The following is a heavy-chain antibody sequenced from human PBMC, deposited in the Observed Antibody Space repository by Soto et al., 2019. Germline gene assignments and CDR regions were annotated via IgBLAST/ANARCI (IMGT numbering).Heavy chain of an antibody. J-gene: IGHJ4*02. CDR1: GFTFPSSA. CDR3: AAVPYYYDTSGTYFDY. Sequence: QMQLVQSGPEVKKPGTSVKVSCKASGFTFPSSAVQWVRQARGQRLEWIARIVVVSGNTNYAQKSQERLTISRDMSTNTAYMELSSLRSEDTAVYYCAAVPYYYDTSGTYFDYWGQGTLVTVSS. CDR2: IVVVSGNT. V-gene: IGHV1-58*01. D-gene: IGHD3-22*01.